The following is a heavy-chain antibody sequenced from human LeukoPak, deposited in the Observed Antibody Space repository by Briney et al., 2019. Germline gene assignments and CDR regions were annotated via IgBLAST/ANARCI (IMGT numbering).Heavy chain of an antibody. V-gene: IGHV1-24*01. Sequence: ASVTVSCKVSGYTLTELSMHWVRQAPGKGLEWMGGFDPGDGETIYAQKFQGRVTMTEDTSTDTAYMELSSLRSEDTAVYYCATGGAYCGGDCYSFDYWGQGTLVTVSS. CDR3: ATGGAYCGGDCYSFDY. CDR2: FDPGDGET. D-gene: IGHD2-21*02. J-gene: IGHJ4*02. CDR1: GYTLTELS.